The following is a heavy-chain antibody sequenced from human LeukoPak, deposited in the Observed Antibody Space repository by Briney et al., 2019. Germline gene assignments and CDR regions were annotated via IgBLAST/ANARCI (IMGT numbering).Heavy chain of an antibody. Sequence: PSETLSLTCAVYGGSFSDYFWSWIRQPPGKGLEWIGEINHSGSTNYNPSLKSRVTISVDTSKNQFSLKLSSVTAADTAVYYCARRLRARPNYYYDSSGYPTPFDYWGQGTLVTVSS. CDR1: GGSFSDYF. V-gene: IGHV4-34*01. CDR2: INHSGST. J-gene: IGHJ4*02. D-gene: IGHD3-22*01. CDR3: ARRLRARPNYYYDSSGYPTPFDY.